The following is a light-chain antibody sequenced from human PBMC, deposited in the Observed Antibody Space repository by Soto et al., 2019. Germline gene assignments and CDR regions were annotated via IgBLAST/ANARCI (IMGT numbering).Light chain of an antibody. CDR2: EGS. V-gene: IGLV2-14*02. J-gene: IGLJ1*01. CDR1: SSDVGSYNL. Sequence: QSALTQPASVSGSPGQSITISCTGTSSDVGSYNLVSWYQQHPGKAPKLMIYEGSKRPSGVSNRFSGYKSGNTASLTISGLQAEDEADYYCSSYASSPTHYVFGTGTNLTVL. CDR3: SSYASSPTHYV.